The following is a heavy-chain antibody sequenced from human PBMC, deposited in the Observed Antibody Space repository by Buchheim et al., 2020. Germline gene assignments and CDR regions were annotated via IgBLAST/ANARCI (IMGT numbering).Heavy chain of an antibody. V-gene: IGHV3-30-3*01. CDR1: GFTFSRYA. CDR3: AREGIVGSGGGLDY. J-gene: IGHJ4*02. CDR2: ISHDGSNK. D-gene: IGHD3-3*01. Sequence: QVQLVESGGGVVQPGRSLRLSCAASGFTFSRYAMHWVRQAPGKGLEWVVVISHDGSNKYYADSVKGRFTISRDNSKNTLYLQMNSLRAEDTALYYCAREGIVGSGGGLDYWGQGTL.